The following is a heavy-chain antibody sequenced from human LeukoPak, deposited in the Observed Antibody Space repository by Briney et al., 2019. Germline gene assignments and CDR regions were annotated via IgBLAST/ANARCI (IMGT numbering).Heavy chain of an antibody. V-gene: IGHV4-34*01. CDR2: INHSGST. J-gene: IGHJ4*02. D-gene: IGHD7-27*01. CDR1: GGSFSGYY. Sequence: MPSETLSLTCAVYGGSFSGYYWSWIRQPPGKGLEWIGEINHSGSTNYNPSLKSRVTISVDTSKNQFSLKLSSVTAADTAVYYCARVLGTYFDYWGQGTLVTVSS. CDR3: ARVLGTYFDY.